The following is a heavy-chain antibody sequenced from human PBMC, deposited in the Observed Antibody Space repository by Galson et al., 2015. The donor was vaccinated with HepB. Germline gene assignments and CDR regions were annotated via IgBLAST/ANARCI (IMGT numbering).Heavy chain of an antibody. D-gene: IGHD3-16*02. CDR3: ARGYRGSGYYYMGV. J-gene: IGHJ6*03. Sequence: CAISGDSVSSSSDVWNWIRQSPSRGLEWLGRTYYRSKWYDDYALSVKSRISINPDTSKNQFSLQLNSVTPEDTAVYYCARGYRGSGYYYMGVWGKGTTVTVSS. V-gene: IGHV6-1*01. CDR1: GDSVSSSSDV. CDR2: TYYRSKWYD.